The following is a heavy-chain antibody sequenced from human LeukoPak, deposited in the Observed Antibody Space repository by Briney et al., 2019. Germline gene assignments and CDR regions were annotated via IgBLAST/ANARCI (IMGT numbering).Heavy chain of an antibody. D-gene: IGHD3-22*01. Sequence: GGSLRLSCAASGFTFSSYWMHWVRQAPGKGLVWVSRINTDGSSTSYADSVKGRFTISRDNAKNTLYLQMNSLRAKDTAVYYCARGGYYDSSENDYWGQGTLVTVSS. CDR3: ARGGYYDSSENDY. J-gene: IGHJ4*02. CDR2: INTDGSST. CDR1: GFTFSSYW. V-gene: IGHV3-74*01.